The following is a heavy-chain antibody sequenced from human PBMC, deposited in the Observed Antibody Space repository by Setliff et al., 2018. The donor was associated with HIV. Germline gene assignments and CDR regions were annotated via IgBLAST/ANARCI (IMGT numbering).Heavy chain of an antibody. D-gene: IGHD4-4*01. CDR2: IDSDGSDT. CDR3: ARDYRNLGFDL. Sequence: GGSLRLSCVASGLTFSNYWMHWVRQAPGKGLVWVSRIDSDGSDTDYADSVRGRFTISRDNAKNTLYLQMTSLRAEDTAVYYCARDYRNLGFDLWGRGSLVTVSS. J-gene: IGHJ2*01. CDR1: GLTFSNYW. V-gene: IGHV3-74*01.